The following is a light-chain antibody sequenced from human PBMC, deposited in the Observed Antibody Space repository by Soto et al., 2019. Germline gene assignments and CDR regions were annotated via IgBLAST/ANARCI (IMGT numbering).Light chain of an antibody. Sequence: DIQMTQSPSSLSASVGDRVTITCRASQSISSYLNWYQQKPGKAPKLLIYAASSLQSGVPSRFSGSGSGTDFTLTISSLQPEDFVTYYCQQSYRALTFGGGTKVEIK. CDR1: QSISSY. CDR3: QQSYRALT. CDR2: AAS. J-gene: IGKJ4*01. V-gene: IGKV1-39*01.